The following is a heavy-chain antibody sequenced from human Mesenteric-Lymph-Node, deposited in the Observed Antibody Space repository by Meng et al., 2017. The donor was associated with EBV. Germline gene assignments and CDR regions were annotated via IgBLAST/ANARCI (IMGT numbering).Heavy chain of an antibody. CDR3: ARDWSGYYYFDY. CDR1: GGSISGYS. CDR2: IFYSGST. J-gene: IGHJ4*02. V-gene: IGHV4-59*01. D-gene: IGHD3-3*01. Sequence: QVQLQESGPGLVKPSETLSLTCTVSGGSISGYSWSWIRQPPGKGLEWIGYIFYSGSTKYNPSLESRVTMSLDTSKNQFSLKLSSVTAADTAVYYCARDWSGYYYFDYWGQGTLVTVSS.